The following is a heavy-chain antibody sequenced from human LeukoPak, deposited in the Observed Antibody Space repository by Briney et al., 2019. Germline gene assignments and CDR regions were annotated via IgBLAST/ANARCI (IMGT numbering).Heavy chain of an antibody. Sequence: PSETLSLTCAVYGGSFSGYYWSWIRQPLGKGLEWIGEINHSENTDYNPSLKSRVTISVDTSKNQFSLKLSSVTAADTAVYYCARDSILLWFGELFIFDYWGQGTLVTVSS. D-gene: IGHD3-10*01. J-gene: IGHJ4*02. V-gene: IGHV4-34*01. CDR2: INHSENT. CDR1: GGSFSGYY. CDR3: ARDSILLWFGELFIFDY.